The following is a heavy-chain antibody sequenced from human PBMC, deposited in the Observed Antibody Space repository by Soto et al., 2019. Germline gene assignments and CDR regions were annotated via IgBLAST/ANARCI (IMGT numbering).Heavy chain of an antibody. CDR2: IWYDGSNK. V-gene: IGHV3-33*01. CDR1: GFTFSDFG. J-gene: IGHJ4*02. Sequence: QVQLVESGGGVVQPGRSLRLSCAASGFTFSDFGMHWVRQAPGKGLEWVAVIWYDGSNKYYVDSVKGRFTIARDNSKNTLYLPMIGLRRQDTDVYYGESRSRGHLRLRCFDYWGQGTLVTVSS. CDR3: ESRSRGHLRLRCFDY. D-gene: IGHD1-26*01.